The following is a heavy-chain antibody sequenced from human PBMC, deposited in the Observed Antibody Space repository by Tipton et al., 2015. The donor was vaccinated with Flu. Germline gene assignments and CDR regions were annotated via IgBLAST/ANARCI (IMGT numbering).Heavy chain of an antibody. CDR1: GYSISSGYY. J-gene: IGHJ5*02. CDR3: ARDRWEYASGFDP. V-gene: IGHV4-38-2*02. D-gene: IGHD6-19*01. Sequence: TLSLTCAVSGYSISSGYYWGWIRQPPGKGLEWIGSIPHTGTTNYNPSLGSRVTISVDTSKNQFSLRLTSVIAADTAVYYCARDRWEYASGFDPWGQGAPVTVSP. CDR2: IPHTGTT.